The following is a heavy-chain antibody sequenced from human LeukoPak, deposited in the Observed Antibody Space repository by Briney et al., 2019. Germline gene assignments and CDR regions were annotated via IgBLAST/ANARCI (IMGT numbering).Heavy chain of an antibody. Sequence: GGSLRLSCAASGFTFSDYSMDWVRQAPGKGLEWVSYISSSAVTIYYSDSVKGRFTISRDNAKNSLYLQMNSLRDEDTAVYYCARGDRDGYNYLFDSWGQGTLVTVSS. J-gene: IGHJ4*02. D-gene: IGHD5-24*01. CDR3: ARGDRDGYNYLFDS. V-gene: IGHV3-48*02. CDR2: ISSSAVTI. CDR1: GFTFSDYS.